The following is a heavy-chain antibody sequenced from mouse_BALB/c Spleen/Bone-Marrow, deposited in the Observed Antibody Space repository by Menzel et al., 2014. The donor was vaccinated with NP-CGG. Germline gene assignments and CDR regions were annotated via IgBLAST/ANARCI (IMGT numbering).Heavy chain of an antibody. J-gene: IGHJ4*01. V-gene: IGHV7-3*02. CDR2: IRNKAYDYTT. CDR3: ARFPMDY. Sequence: EVKLVESGGGLVQPGGSLILSCTTSGFTFTDSYMSWVRQPPGKALEWLGFIRNKAYDYTTEYSASVKGRFTISSDSSQSILYLQMNTLRPEDSATYYCARFPMDYWGQGTSVTVSS. CDR1: GFTFTDSY.